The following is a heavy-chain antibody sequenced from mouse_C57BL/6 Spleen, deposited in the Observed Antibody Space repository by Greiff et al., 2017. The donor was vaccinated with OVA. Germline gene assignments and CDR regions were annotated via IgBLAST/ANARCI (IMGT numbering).Heavy chain of an antibody. CDR1: GYTFTSYW. Sequence: QVQLKQPGAELVKPGASVKLSCKASGYTFTSYWMQWVKQRPGQGLEWIGEIDPSDSYTNYNQKFKGKATLTVDTSSSTAYMQLSSLTSEDSAVYYCARGYGNYLDYLDYWGQGTTLTVSS. V-gene: IGHV1-50*01. CDR3: ARGYGNYLDYLDY. J-gene: IGHJ2*01. D-gene: IGHD2-10*02. CDR2: IDPSDSYT.